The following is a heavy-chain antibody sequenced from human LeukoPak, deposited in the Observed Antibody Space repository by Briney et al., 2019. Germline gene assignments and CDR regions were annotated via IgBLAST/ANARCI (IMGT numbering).Heavy chain of an antibody. CDR3: AREPRIRHYYDSSGYYADDY. V-gene: IGHV3-66*01. CDR2: IYSGGNT. J-gene: IGHJ4*02. Sequence: GGSLRLSCAVSGFTVSSYYMSWVRQAPGKGLEWVSVIYSGGNTHYADSVKGRFTISRDNAKNSLYLQMNSLRAEDTAVYYCAREPRIRHYYDSSGYYADDYWGQGTLVTVSS. D-gene: IGHD3-22*01. CDR1: GFTVSSYY.